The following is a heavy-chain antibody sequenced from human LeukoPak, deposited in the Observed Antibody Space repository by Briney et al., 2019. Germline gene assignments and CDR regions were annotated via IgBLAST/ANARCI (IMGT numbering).Heavy chain of an antibody. Sequence: PGASLRLSCAASGFSFSSHWMTWVRQAPGKGLEWVANIKHDGSEKFYVDSVNGRFTISRDSAKNSLSLQMNSLRAEDTAVYYCARTRYSAFDIWGQGTMVTVSS. CDR1: GFSFSSHW. V-gene: IGHV3-7*01. CDR3: ARTRYSAFDI. J-gene: IGHJ3*02. D-gene: IGHD3-9*01. CDR2: IKHDGSEK.